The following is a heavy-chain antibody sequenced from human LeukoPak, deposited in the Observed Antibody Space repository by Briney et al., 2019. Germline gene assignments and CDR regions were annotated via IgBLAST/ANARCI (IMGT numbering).Heavy chain of an antibody. J-gene: IGHJ4*02. V-gene: IGHV4-39*01. CDR3: ASLDDFADYYDSSGYYDY. CDR2: IYYSGST. D-gene: IGHD3-22*01. Sequence: SETLSLTCTVSGGSISSSSYYWGWIRQPPGKGLEWIGSIYYSGSTYYNPSLKSRVTISVDTSKNQFSLKLSSVTAADTAVYYCASLDDFADYYDSSGYYDYWGQGTLVTVSS. CDR1: GGSISSSSYY.